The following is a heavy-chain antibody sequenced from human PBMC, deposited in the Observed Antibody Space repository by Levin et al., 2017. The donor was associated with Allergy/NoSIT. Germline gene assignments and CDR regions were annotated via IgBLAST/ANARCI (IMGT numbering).Heavy chain of an antibody. CDR3: ARVVATADWYFDL. CDR2: ISSSSSYI. J-gene: IGHJ2*01. D-gene: IGHD5-18*01. V-gene: IGHV3-21*06. Sequence: PGGSLRLSCAASGFTFSTYSMNWVRQAPGKGLEWVSSISSSSSYIYYADSVKGRFTISRDNAKNSLYLQMNSLRAEDTAVYYCARVVATADWYFDLWGRGTLVTVSS. CDR1: GFTFSTYS.